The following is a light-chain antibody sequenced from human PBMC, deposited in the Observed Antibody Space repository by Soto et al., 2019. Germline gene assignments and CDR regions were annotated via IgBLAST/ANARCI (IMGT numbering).Light chain of an antibody. CDR1: KNDIGVYDF. J-gene: IGLJ1*01. Sequence: QSVLPQPPSASGFPGQSVTVSCTGTKNDIGVYDFVSWYQHHPGKAPRLIIYEVVRRPSGVPDRFSGSKSGNTASLTVSGLQAADEADYFCKSYAGSNTYVFGSGTKVTVL. CDR3: KSYAGSNTYV. V-gene: IGLV2-8*01. CDR2: EVV.